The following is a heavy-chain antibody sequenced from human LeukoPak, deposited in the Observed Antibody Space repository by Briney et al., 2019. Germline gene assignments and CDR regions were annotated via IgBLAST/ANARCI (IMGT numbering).Heavy chain of an antibody. Sequence: SETLSLTCTVSGGSISSSSYYWSWIRQPPGKGLEWIGEINHSGSTNYNPSLKSRVTISVDTSKNQFSPKLSSVTAADTAVYYCARGLNVFGVVIPLYGMDVWGQGTTVTVSS. CDR3: ARGLNVFGVVIPLYGMDV. D-gene: IGHD3-3*01. CDR2: INHSGST. J-gene: IGHJ6*02. CDR1: GGSISSSSYY. V-gene: IGHV4-39*07.